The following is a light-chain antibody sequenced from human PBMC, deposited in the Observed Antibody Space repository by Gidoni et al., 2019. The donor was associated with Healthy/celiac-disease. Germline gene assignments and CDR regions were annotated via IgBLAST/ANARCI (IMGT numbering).Light chain of an antibody. CDR2: AAS. CDR1: QSISSY. CDR3: QQSYSTPPG. Sequence: DIQMTQSPSSLSASVGDRVTITCRASQSISSYLNWYQQKPGKAPKLLIYAASSLQSGVPSRVSGSGSGTDFTLTISSLQPEDFATYYCQQSYSTPPGFGGGTKVEIK. J-gene: IGKJ4*01. V-gene: IGKV1-39*01.